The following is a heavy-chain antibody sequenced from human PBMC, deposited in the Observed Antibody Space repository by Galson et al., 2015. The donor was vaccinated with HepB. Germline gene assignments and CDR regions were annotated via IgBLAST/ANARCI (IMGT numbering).Heavy chain of an antibody. CDR3: ARVSELSLHHYYYYYGMDV. CDR1: GFTFSSYG. Sequence: SLRLSCAASGFTFSSYGMHWVRQAPGKGLEWVAVIWYDGCNKYYADSVKGRFTISRDNSKNTLYLQMNSLRAEDTAVYYCARVSELSLHHYYYYYGMDVWGQGTTVTVSS. J-gene: IGHJ6*02. CDR2: IWYDGCNK. V-gene: IGHV3-33*01. D-gene: IGHD1-14*01.